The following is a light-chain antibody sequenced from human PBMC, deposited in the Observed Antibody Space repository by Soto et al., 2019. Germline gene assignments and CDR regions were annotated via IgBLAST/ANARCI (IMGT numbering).Light chain of an antibody. Sequence: LTQPASVSGSPGQSITISCTGSSSAVGTFRLVSWYQHHPGKVPKLIIYEGSKRPSGVSNRFSGSEPGNTASLTISGLQAEDEADYYCCSSAPGRTIVLGTGTKVTVL. CDR2: EGS. V-gene: IGLV2-23*01. J-gene: IGLJ1*01. CDR1: SSAVGTFRL. CDR3: CSSAPGRTIV.